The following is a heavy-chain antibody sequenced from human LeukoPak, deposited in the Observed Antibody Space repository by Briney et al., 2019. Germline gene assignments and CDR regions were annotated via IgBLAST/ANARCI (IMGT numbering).Heavy chain of an antibody. CDR3: AKVGTTLRDAFDI. CDR2: IYHSGST. Sequence: PSETLSLTCAVSGGSISSSNWWSWVRQPPGKGLEWIGEIYHSGSTNYNPSLKSRVTISVDKSKNQFSLKLSSVTAADTAVYYCAKVGTTLRDAFDIWGQGTMVTVSS. CDR1: GGSISSSNW. V-gene: IGHV4-4*02. J-gene: IGHJ3*02. D-gene: IGHD1-26*01.